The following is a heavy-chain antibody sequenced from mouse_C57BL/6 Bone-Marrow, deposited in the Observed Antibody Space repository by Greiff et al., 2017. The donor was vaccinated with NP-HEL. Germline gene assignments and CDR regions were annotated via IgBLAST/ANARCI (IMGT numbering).Heavy chain of an antibody. Sequence: QVQLQQPGAELVMPGASVKLSCKASGYTFTSYWMHWVKQRPGQGLEWIGEIDPSDSYTNYNQKFKGKSTLTVDKSSSTAHMQLSSLTSEDSAVYYCARDYYGRSWDYWGQGTTLTVSS. V-gene: IGHV1-69*01. CDR1: GYTFTSYW. J-gene: IGHJ2*01. CDR3: ARDYYGRSWDY. D-gene: IGHD1-1*01. CDR2: IDPSDSYT.